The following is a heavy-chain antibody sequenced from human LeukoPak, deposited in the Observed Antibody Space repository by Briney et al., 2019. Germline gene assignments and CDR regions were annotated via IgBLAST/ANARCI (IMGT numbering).Heavy chain of an antibody. Sequence: PSETLSLTCALSGYSICSDFHWSWIRQPSGKGLEWIGSIYQSVSTYYNPSLKSRVTISVDTSKNQFSLKLSSVTAVDTAVYYCARNKSTVAASRHDAFDIWGQGTMVTVSS. J-gene: IGHJ3*02. V-gene: IGHV4-38-2*01. CDR3: ARNKSTVAASRHDAFDI. D-gene: IGHD4-23*01. CDR1: GYSICSDFH. CDR2: IYQSVST.